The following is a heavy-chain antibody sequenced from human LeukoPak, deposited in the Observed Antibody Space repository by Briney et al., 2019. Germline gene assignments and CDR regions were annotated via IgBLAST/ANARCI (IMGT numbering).Heavy chain of an antibody. CDR3: ASNWSYAYFDY. D-gene: IGHD1-7*01. CDR2: ISSSSTTI. J-gene: IGHJ4*02. V-gene: IGHV3-48*01. Sequence: GGSLRLSCAASAFMFNSYSMNWVRQAPGRGLEWVSHISSSSTTIYYADSVKGRFTISRDNAKNSLYLQMNSLRAEDTAVYYCASNWSYAYFDYWGQGTLVTVSS. CDR1: AFMFNSYS.